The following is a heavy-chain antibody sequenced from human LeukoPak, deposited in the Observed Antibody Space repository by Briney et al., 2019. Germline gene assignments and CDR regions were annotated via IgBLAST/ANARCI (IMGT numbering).Heavy chain of an antibody. Sequence: VASVKVSCKASGYTFTNYGISWVRQAPGQGLEWMGWISAYNGNTNYAQKLQGRVTMTTDTSTSTAYMELRSLRSDDTAVYYCARAQITMVRGVIKFYAFDIWGQGTMVTVSS. D-gene: IGHD3-10*01. J-gene: IGHJ3*02. CDR2: ISAYNGNT. CDR1: GYTFTNYG. CDR3: ARAQITMVRGVIKFYAFDI. V-gene: IGHV1-18*01.